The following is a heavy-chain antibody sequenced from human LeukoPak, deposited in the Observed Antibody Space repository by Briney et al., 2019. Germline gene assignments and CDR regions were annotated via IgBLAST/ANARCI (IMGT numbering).Heavy chain of an antibody. D-gene: IGHD3-22*01. CDR1: GGSISSYY. Sequence: SETLSLTCTVSGGSISSYYWSWIRQPPGKGLEWIGYIYYSGSTNYNPSLKSRVTISVDTSKNQFSLKLSSVTAADTAVYYCAREPRYYYDSSGYHAYYFDYWGQGTLVTVSS. V-gene: IGHV4-59*01. CDR2: IYYSGST. CDR3: AREPRYYYDSSGYHAYYFDY. J-gene: IGHJ4*02.